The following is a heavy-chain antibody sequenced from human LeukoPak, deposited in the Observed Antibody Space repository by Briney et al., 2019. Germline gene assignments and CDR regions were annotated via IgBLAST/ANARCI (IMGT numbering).Heavy chain of an antibody. D-gene: IGHD2-21*02. CDR1: GFTFRTYW. J-gene: IGHJ4*02. CDR2: IRGDESKT. V-gene: IGHV3-74*01. Sequence: PGGSLRLSCAASGFTFRTYWMHWVRQAPGKGLVWVSGIRGDESKTTYADSVKGRFTISRDNAKNSLYLQMNSLRAEDTAVYYCARGEYCGGDCYSDWGQGTLVTVSS. CDR3: ARGEYCGGDCYSD.